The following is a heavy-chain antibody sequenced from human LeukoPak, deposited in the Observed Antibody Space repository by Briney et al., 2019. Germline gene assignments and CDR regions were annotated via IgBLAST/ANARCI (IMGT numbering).Heavy chain of an antibody. V-gene: IGHV4-59*01. CDR3: ARDSNWFDP. CDR2: NYYSGTT. CDR1: AASISDYY. Sequence: SETLSLTCSVSAASISDYYWSWLRLPPGKGLEWIGHNYYSGTTNYNPSLKRRVTISTAPSKNQISLKLTSVTHADTAVYYCARDSNWFDPWDKGILDSVSS. J-gene: IGHJ5*02.